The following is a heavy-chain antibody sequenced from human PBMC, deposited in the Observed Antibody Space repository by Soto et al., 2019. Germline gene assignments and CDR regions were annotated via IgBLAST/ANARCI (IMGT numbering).Heavy chain of an antibody. CDR2: IYLDDDK. V-gene: IGHV2-5*02. CDR3: AHKPDYYDSRMDV. CDR1: GFSLSTSGVG. J-gene: IGHJ6*02. Sequence: QITLKESGPSLVKPTQTLTLTCTFSGFSLSTSGVGVGWIRPPPGKALERLAFIYLDDDKRYSPSLKSRLTSPKDTSKNQVFLTVTTMDPVDTATYYCAHKPDYYDSRMDVWGQGTTVTVSS. D-gene: IGHD3-22*01.